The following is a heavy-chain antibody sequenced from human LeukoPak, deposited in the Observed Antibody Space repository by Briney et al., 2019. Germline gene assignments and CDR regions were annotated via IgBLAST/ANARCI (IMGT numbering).Heavy chain of an antibody. D-gene: IGHD3-3*01. V-gene: IGHV1-69*02. CDR3: AKGTQIFGVEHTFDY. CDR2: IIPILGIA. CDR1: GGTFSSYT. J-gene: IGHJ4*02. Sequence: ASVKVSCKASGGTFSSYTISWVRQAPGQGLEWMGRIIPILGIANYAQKFQGRVTITADKSTSTAYMELSSLRSEDTAVYYCAKGTQIFGVEHTFDYWGQGTLVTVSS.